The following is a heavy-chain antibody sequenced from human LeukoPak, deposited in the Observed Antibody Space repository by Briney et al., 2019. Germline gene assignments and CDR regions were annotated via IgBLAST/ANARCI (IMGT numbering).Heavy chain of an antibody. CDR3: ATGPLSSSWYVELDY. CDR1: GYTLTELS. V-gene: IGHV1-24*01. J-gene: IGHJ4*02. Sequence: ASVKVSCKVSGYTLTELSMHWVRQAPGKGLEWMGGFDPEDGETIYAQKSQGRVTMTEDTSTDIAYMELSSLRSEDTAVYYCATGPLSSSWYVELDYWGQGTLVTVSS. CDR2: FDPEDGET. D-gene: IGHD6-13*01.